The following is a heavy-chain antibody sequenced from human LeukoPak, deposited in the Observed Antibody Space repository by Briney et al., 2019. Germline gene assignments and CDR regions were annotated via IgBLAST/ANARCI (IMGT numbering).Heavy chain of an antibody. CDR2: ISSSSSYI. J-gene: IGHJ4*02. CDR3: ARDPSYYYDSSGGDY. CDR1: GFTFSSYS. D-gene: IGHD3-22*01. V-gene: IGHV3-21*01. Sequence: AGGSLRLSCAASGFTFSSYSMNWVRQAPGKGLEWVSSISSSSSYIYYADSVKGRFTISRDNAKNSLYLQMNSLRAEDTAAYYCARDPSYYYDSSGGDYWGQGTLVTVSS.